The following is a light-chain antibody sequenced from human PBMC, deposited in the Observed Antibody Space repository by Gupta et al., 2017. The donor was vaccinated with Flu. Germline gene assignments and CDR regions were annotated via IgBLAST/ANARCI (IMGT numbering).Light chain of an antibody. J-gene: IGLJ2*01. V-gene: IGLV2-18*02. CDR1: SSDVGSYDR. CDR3: SSYTSSSSVV. Sequence: SSDVGSYDRVSWYQQPPGTAPKLMIYEVNNRPSGVPDRFSGSKSGNAASLTISGLQAEDEADYYCSSYTSSSSVVFGGGTKLTVL. CDR2: EVN.